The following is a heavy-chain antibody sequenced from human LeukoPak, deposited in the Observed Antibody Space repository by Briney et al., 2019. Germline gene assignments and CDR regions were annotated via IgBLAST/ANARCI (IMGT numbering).Heavy chain of an antibody. V-gene: IGHV4-59*01. Sequence: KSSETLSLTCTVSGGSISSYYWSWIRQPPGKGLEWLGYIYYSGSTNYNPSLKSRVTISVDTSKNQFSLKLSSVTAADTAVYYCARGHRLKRWLQLAGWFDPWGQGTLVTVSS. CDR1: GGSISSYY. J-gene: IGHJ5*02. D-gene: IGHD5-24*01. CDR3: ARGHRLKRWLQLAGWFDP. CDR2: IYYSGST.